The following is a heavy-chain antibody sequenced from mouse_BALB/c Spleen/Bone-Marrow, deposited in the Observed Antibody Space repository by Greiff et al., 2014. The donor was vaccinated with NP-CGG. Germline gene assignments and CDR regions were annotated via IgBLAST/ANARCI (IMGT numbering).Heavy chain of an antibody. CDR3: ARSRYGSYYGY. CDR2: IYPGNVNT. V-gene: IGHV1S56*01. D-gene: IGHD1-1*01. Sequence: QVQLQQPGPELVKPGASVRISCKASNYTFTTYYIYWVKQRPGQGLEWIGWIYPGNVNTNYNEKFKAKATLTADKSSSTAYMQLSSLTSEDSAVYFCARSRYGSYYGYWGQGTPVTVSS. CDR1: NYTFTTYY. J-gene: IGHJ2*01.